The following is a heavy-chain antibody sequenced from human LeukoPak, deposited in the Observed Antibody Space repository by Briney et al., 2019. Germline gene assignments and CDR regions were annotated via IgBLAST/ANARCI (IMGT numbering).Heavy chain of an antibody. V-gene: IGHV3-30*18. CDR1: GFTFSNYG. D-gene: IGHD6-13*01. CDR2: ISYDGGNK. CDR3: AKDPRRYSRTGGYFDY. J-gene: IGHJ4*02. Sequence: GRSLRLSCAASGFTFSNYGMHWVRQASGKGLERVAFISYDGGNKYYTDSVKGRFTISRDNSKNTLYLQMNSLRPEDTAVYYCAKDPRRYSRTGGYFDYWGQGTLVTVSA.